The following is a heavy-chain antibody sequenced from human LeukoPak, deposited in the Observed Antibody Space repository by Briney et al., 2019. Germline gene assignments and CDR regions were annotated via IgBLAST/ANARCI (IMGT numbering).Heavy chain of an antibody. CDR2: TDPSDSYT. Sequence: NLGESLQISCKGSGYSFTSYWISWVRQLPGKGLEWMGRTDPSDSYTNYSPSFQGHVTISADKSISTAYLQWSSLKASDTAMYYCARRERYSSSSGIVDPWGQGTLVTVSS. D-gene: IGHD6-13*01. CDR1: GYSFTSYW. J-gene: IGHJ5*02. V-gene: IGHV5-10-1*01. CDR3: ARRERYSSSSGIVDP.